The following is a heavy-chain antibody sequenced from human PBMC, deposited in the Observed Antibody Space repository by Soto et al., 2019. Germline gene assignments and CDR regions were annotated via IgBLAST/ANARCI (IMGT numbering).Heavy chain of an antibody. CDR3: AKVSSAWYAGFFDL. V-gene: IGHV3-23*01. J-gene: IGHJ4*02. CDR1: GFTFNRHA. D-gene: IGHD2-8*01. Sequence: GGSLRLSCTSSGFTFNRHAMTWVRQAPGKGLEWVSGLSDSGGSIYYADSVKGRFTISRDNSMNTLYLQMNTLRAEDTAVYYCAKVSSAWYAGFFDLWGQGTLVTVSS. CDR2: LSDSGGSI.